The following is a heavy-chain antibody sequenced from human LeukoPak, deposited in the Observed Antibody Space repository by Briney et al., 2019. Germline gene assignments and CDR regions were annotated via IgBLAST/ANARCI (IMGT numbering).Heavy chain of an antibody. V-gene: IGHV1-8*03. CDR1: GYTFTSYD. J-gene: IGHJ4*02. CDR3: ARSKYCSGGSCRYFDY. CDR2: MNPNSGNT. D-gene: IGHD2-15*01. Sequence: ASVKVSCKASGYTFTSYDINWVRQATGQGLEWMGWMNPNSGNTGYAQKFQGRVTITRNTSISTAYMELSSLRSEDTAVYYCARSKYCSGGSCRYFDYWGQGTLVTVSS.